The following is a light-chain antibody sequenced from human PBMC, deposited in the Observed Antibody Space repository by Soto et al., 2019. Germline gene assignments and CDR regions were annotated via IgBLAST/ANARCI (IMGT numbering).Light chain of an antibody. CDR3: TSYSSSTSRVV. V-gene: IGLV2-14*01. CDR1: SSDVGAYKY. CDR2: EVS. J-gene: IGLJ2*01. Sequence: QSALTQPASASGSPGQSVTISCTGTSSDVGAYKYVSWYQQHPGKAPKLMIYEVSNRPSGVSNRFSGSKSGNTASLTISGLQAEDEADYYCTSYSSSTSRVVFGGGTQLTVL.